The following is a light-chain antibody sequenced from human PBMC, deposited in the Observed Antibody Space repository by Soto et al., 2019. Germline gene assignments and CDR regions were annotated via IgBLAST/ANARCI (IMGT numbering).Light chain of an antibody. Sequence: EIVLTQSPGTLSLSPGERATLSCRASQSVSSSYLAWYQQKPGQAPRLLIYGASSRATGIPDRFSGSGSGTDFTLTISGLQSEDSAVYYCQQYSRWPPEITFGGGTKVDIK. V-gene: IGKV3-20*01. CDR2: GAS. CDR3: QQYSRWPPEIT. J-gene: IGKJ4*01. CDR1: QSVSSSY.